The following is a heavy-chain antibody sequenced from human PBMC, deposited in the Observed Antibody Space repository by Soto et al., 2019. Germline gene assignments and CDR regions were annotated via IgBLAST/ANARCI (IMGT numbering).Heavy chain of an antibody. CDR1: RYTFTSYD. CDR2: MNPNSGNT. CDR3: ARAQYSSGWPLVVYYYYYMDV. D-gene: IGHD6-19*01. J-gene: IGHJ6*03. Sequence: ASVKVSCKASRYTFTSYDINWVRQATGQGLEWMGWMNPNSGNTGYAQKFQGRVTMTRNTSISTAYMELSSLRSEDTAVYYCARAQYSSGWPLVVYYYYYMDVWGKGTTVTVSS. V-gene: IGHV1-8*01.